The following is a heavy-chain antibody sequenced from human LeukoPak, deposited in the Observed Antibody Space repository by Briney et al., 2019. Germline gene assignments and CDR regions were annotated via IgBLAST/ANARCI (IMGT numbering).Heavy chain of an antibody. Sequence: GGSLRLSCAASAFTFSDYSMNGVRQAPGKGLEWISYISGRSSTIYYADSVRGRFTISRDNAKNSMYLQMNSLRAEDTAVYYCARDRLTSGSYFFDYWGQGTLVTVSS. D-gene: IGHD1-26*01. CDR1: AFTFSDYS. CDR2: ISGRSSTI. V-gene: IGHV3-48*01. J-gene: IGHJ4*02. CDR3: ARDRLTSGSYFFDY.